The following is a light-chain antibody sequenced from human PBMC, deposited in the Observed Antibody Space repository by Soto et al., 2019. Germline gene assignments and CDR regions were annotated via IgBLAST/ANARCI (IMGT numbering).Light chain of an antibody. CDR1: SSDVGGYNY. Sequence: QYVLTQPPSASGSPGQSVTISCTGTSSDVGGYNYVSWYQQHPGRAPKLMIYEVSKRPSGVPDRFSGSKSGNTASLTVSGLQAEDEADYYCSSYAGSNNGVFGGGTKLTVL. J-gene: IGLJ2*01. CDR2: EVS. CDR3: SSYAGSNNGV. V-gene: IGLV2-8*01.